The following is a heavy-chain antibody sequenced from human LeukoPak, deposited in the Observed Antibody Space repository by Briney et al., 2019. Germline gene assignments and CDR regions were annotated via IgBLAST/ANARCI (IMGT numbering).Heavy chain of an antibody. CDR2: IYYSGST. CDR3: ARVAQHDILTGYYRHSARYFDY. CDR1: GDSISSGDYY. J-gene: IGHJ4*02. D-gene: IGHD3-9*01. V-gene: IGHV4-61*10. Sequence: PSETLSLTCTVSGDSISSGDYYWSWIRQPAGKGLEWIGHIYYSGSTNYNPSLKSRVTISVDTSKNQFSLKLSPVAAADTAVYYCARVAQHDILTGYYRHSARYFDYWGQGTLVTVSS.